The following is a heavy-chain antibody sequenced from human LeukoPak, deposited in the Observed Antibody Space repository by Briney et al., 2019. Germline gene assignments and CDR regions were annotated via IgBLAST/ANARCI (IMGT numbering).Heavy chain of an antibody. CDR2: ISGSGGST. CDR3: AKEVAAADYYYYYYGMDV. Sequence: GGSLRLSCAASGLTFSSYAMSWVRQAPGKGLEWVSAISGSGGSTYYADSVKGRFTISRDNSKNTLYLQMNSLRAEDTAVYYCAKEVAAADYYYYYYGMDVWGQGTTVTVSS. J-gene: IGHJ6*02. V-gene: IGHV3-23*01. CDR1: GLTFSSYA. D-gene: IGHD6-13*01.